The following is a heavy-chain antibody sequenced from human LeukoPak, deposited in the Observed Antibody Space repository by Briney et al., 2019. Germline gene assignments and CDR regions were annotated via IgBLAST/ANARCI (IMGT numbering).Heavy chain of an antibody. D-gene: IGHD3-10*01. Sequence: SETLSLTCTVSGGSISSYYWSWIRQPPGKGLEWIGYIYYSGSTYYNPSLKSRVTISVDTSKNQFSLKLSSVTAADTAVYYCARESNYYGSGSYGGWIDYWGQGTLVTVSS. J-gene: IGHJ4*02. CDR3: ARESNYYGSGSYGGWIDY. CDR2: IYYSGST. CDR1: GGSISSYY. V-gene: IGHV4-59*06.